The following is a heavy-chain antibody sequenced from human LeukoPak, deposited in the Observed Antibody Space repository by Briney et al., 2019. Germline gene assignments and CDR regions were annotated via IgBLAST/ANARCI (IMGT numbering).Heavy chain of an antibody. Sequence: SETLSLTCAVYGGSFSGYYWSWIRQPPGKGLEWIGEINHSGSTNYNPSLKSRVTISVDTSKNQFSLKLSSVTAADTAVYYCARDSSGWYSSGEFSFAFWGQGTLVTVSS. D-gene: IGHD6-19*01. J-gene: IGHJ4*02. CDR1: GGSFSGYY. CDR3: ARDSSGWYSSGEFSFAF. V-gene: IGHV4-34*01. CDR2: INHSGST.